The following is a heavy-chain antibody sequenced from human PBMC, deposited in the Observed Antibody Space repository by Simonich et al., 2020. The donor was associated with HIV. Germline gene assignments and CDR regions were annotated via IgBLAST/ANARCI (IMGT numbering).Heavy chain of an antibody. V-gene: IGHV1-2*02. Sequence: QVQLVQSGAEVKKPGASVKVSCKASGYTFTGYYMHWVRQAPGQGLEWMGWINPHSGGTNYAQKFQGRVTMTRDTSISTAYMELSRLRSDDTAVYYCARGGSSWPLDYWGQGTLVTVSS. D-gene: IGHD6-13*01. CDR3: ARGGSSWPLDY. CDR1: GYTFTGYY. CDR2: INPHSGGT. J-gene: IGHJ4*02.